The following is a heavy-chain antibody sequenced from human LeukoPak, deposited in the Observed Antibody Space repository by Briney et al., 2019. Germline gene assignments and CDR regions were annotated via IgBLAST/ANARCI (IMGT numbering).Heavy chain of an antibody. Sequence: PGGSLRLSCAASGFTFSSYAMSWVRQAPGKGLEWVSAISGSGGSTYYADSVKGRFTISRDNSKNTLYLQMNSLRAEDTAVYYCAKRRDYYDSSGYTPLGYWGRGTLVTVSS. CDR3: AKRRDYYDSSGYTPLGY. V-gene: IGHV3-23*01. J-gene: IGHJ4*02. D-gene: IGHD3-22*01. CDR1: GFTFSSYA. CDR2: ISGSGGST.